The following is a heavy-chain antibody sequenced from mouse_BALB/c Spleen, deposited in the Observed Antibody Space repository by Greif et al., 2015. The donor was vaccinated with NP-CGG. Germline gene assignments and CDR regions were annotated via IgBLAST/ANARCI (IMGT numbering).Heavy chain of an antibody. CDR1: GFSLTSYG. CDR3: ARAPRRYDYSYAMDY. V-gene: IGHV2-9*02. CDR2: IWAGGST. D-gene: IGHD2-4*01. Sequence: QVQLQQSGPGLVAPSQSLSITCTVSGFSLTSYGVHWVRQPPGKGLEWLGVIWAGGSTNYNSALMSRLSISKDNSKSQVFLKMNSLQTDDTAMYYCARAPRRYDYSYAMDYWGQGTSVTVSS. J-gene: IGHJ4*01.